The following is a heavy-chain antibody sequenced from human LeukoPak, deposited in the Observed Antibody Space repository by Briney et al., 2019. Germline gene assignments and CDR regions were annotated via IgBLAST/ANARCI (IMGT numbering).Heavy chain of an antibody. CDR2: IYSGGNT. CDR1: GFTVSSNY. V-gene: IGHV3-53*01. Sequence: PGGSLRLSCAASGFTVSSNYMSWVRQAPGKGLEWVSVIYSGGNTYYADSVKGRFTISRDNSKNTLYLQMNSLRAEDTAVYYCARVLVTTSLWAYYGMDVWGQGTTVTVSS. J-gene: IGHJ6*02. CDR3: ARVLVTTSLWAYYGMDV. D-gene: IGHD4-17*01.